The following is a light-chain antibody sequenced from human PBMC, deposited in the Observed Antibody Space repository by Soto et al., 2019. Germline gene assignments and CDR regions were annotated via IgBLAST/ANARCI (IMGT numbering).Light chain of an antibody. J-gene: IGKJ1*01. Sequence: EIVLTQSPGTLSLSPGERATLSCSASQTINRYYLAWYQQKPGQAPRLLIYGASSRVSGIPDRFSGSGSGTDCTLIISRLEPEDSAVYSCQHYGGSPPWPFGQGTKVEIK. CDR2: GAS. CDR3: QHYGGSPPWP. CDR1: QTINRYY. V-gene: IGKV3-20*01.